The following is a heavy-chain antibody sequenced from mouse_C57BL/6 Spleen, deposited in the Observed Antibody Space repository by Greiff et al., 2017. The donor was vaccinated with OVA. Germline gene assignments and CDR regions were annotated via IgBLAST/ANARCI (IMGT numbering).Heavy chain of an antibody. CDR1: GYTFTSYW. D-gene: IGHD1-1*01. CDR3: ARDYYGSSWAWFAY. CDR2: IYPGSGST. V-gene: IGHV1-55*01. Sequence: QVHVKQPGAELVKPGASVKMSCKASGYTFTSYWITWVKQRPGQGLEWIGDIYPGSGSTNYNEKFKSKATLTVDTSSSTAYMQLSSLTSEDSAVYYCARDYYGSSWAWFAYWGQGTLVTVSA. J-gene: IGHJ3*01.